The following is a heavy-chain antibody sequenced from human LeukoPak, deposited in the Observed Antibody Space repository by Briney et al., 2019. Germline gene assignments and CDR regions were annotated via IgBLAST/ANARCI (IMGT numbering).Heavy chain of an antibody. CDR3: ARARDDYGGVFDY. CDR1: GFTFSSYS. J-gene: IGHJ4*02. D-gene: IGHD4-23*01. Sequence: GSLRLSCAASGFTFSSYSMNWVRQAPGKGLEWVSYISSSSSTIYYADSVKGRFTISRDNAKNSLYLQMNSLRAEDTAVYYCARARDDYGGVFDYWGQGTLVTVSS. V-gene: IGHV3-48*01. CDR2: ISSSSSTI.